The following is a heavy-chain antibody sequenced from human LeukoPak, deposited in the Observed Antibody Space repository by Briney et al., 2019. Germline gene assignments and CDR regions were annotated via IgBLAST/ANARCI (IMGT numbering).Heavy chain of an antibody. Sequence: GGSLRLSCAASGFTFSSYAMSWVRQAPGKGLEWVSTISGSGGGTYYADSVKGRFTLSRDNSMNALYLQMNSLRAEDTAVYYCAKDVESGRSADYWGQGTLVTVSS. V-gene: IGHV3-23*01. CDR1: GFTFSSYA. D-gene: IGHD3-10*01. J-gene: IGHJ4*02. CDR2: ISGSGGGT. CDR3: AKDVESGRSADY.